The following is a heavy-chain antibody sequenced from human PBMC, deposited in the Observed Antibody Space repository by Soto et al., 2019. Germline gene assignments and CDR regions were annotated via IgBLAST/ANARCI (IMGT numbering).Heavy chain of an antibody. V-gene: IGHV3-20*04. CDR3: ARSGNIVATTNYYMDV. D-gene: IGHD5-12*01. CDR2: INWNGGRT. J-gene: IGHJ6*03. Sequence: EVQLVESGGGVVRPGGSLRLSCVASGFTFDDYGMQWVRQAPGKGLEWVSGINWNGGRTGYPGSMKGRFIISRDNAKNSLYLQMHSLRAEDTALYYCARSGNIVATTNYYMDVWGNGTTVTVSS. CDR1: GFTFDDYG.